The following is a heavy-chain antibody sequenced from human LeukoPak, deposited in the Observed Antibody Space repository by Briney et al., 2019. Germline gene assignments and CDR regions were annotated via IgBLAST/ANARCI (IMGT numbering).Heavy chain of an antibody. CDR1: GYSFTDYA. D-gene: IGHD1-26*01. CDR2: ISAYNGNT. CDR3: ARDYSGSYPIDY. Sequence: ASVKVSCKTSGYSFTDYAISWVRQAPGQGLEWMGWISAYNGNTNYAQKLQGRVTMTTDTSTSTAYMELRSLRSDDTAVYYCARDYSGSYPIDYWGQGTLVTVSS. V-gene: IGHV1-18*01. J-gene: IGHJ4*02.